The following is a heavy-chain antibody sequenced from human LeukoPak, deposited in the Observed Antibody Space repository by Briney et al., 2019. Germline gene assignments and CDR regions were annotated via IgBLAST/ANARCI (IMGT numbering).Heavy chain of an antibody. Sequence: GGSLRLSCAASGFTLNNYWMNWVRQAPGKGLEWVANIWEDGSQKYYVDSVKGRFTISRDNAKNSLYLQMNSLRAEDTAVYCCARGDSSSKIDYWGQGTLVTVSS. D-gene: IGHD6-6*01. CDR2: IWEDGSQK. V-gene: IGHV3-7*01. J-gene: IGHJ4*02. CDR3: ARGDSSSKIDY. CDR1: GFTLNNYW.